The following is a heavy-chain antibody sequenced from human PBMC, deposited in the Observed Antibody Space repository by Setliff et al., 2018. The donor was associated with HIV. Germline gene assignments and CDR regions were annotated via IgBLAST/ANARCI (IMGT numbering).Heavy chain of an antibody. CDR3: ARSGSYVGPIQH. CDR1: GGSISSHY. V-gene: IGHV4-59*11. D-gene: IGHD3-10*02. J-gene: IGHJ1*01. CDR2: IYCSGST. Sequence: SETLSLTCSVSGGSISSHYWTWIRQPPGKGLEWIGYIYCSGSTSYNPSLKSRVTISIDSSKNQLSLKVSSVTAADTAVYYCARSGSYVGPIQHWGQGTLVTVSS.